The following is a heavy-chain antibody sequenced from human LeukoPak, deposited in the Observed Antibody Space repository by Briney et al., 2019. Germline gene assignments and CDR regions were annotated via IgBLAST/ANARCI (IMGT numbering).Heavy chain of an antibody. CDR3: ARDLDGYNPDY. CDR2: IWYDGSNK. V-gene: IGHV3-33*01. D-gene: IGHD5-24*01. CDR1: GFTFSSYG. J-gene: IGHJ4*02. Sequence: PGGSLRLSCAASGFTFSSYGMHWVRQAPGKGLEWVAVIWYDGSNKYYADSVKGRFTISRDSSKNALYLQMNSLRVEDTAVYYCARDLDGYNPDYWGQGTLVTVSS.